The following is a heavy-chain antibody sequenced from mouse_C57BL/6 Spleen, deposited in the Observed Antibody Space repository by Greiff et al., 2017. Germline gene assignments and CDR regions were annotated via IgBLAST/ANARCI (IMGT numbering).Heavy chain of an antibody. CDR3: TPFDGHFDY. J-gene: IGHJ2*01. V-gene: IGHV14-4*01. CDR1: GFNIKDDY. D-gene: IGHD2-3*01. CDR2: IDPENGDT. Sequence: VQLQQSGAELVRPGASVKLSCTASGFNIKDDYMHWVKQRPEQGLEWIGWIDPENGDTESASKFQGKATITADTSSNTAYLQLSSLTSEDTAVYYCTPFDGHFDYWGQGTTLTVSS.